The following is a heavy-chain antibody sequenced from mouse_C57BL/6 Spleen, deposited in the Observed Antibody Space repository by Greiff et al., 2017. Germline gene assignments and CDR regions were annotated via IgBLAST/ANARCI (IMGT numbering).Heavy chain of an antibody. J-gene: IGHJ3*01. Sequence: EVKLMESGGGLVKPGGSLKLSCAASGFTFSDYGMHWVRQAPEKGLEWVAYISSGSSTIYYADTVKGRFTISRDNAKNTLFLQITSLRSEDTAMYYCARWEFAYWGQGTLVTVSA. V-gene: IGHV5-17*01. D-gene: IGHD4-1*01. CDR2: ISSGSSTI. CDR3: ARWEFAY. CDR1: GFTFSDYG.